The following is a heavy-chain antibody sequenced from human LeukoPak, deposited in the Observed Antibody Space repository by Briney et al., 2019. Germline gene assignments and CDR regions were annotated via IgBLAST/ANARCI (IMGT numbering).Heavy chain of an antibody. V-gene: IGHV1-18*01. J-gene: IGHJ4*02. CDR3: AREDFNYVWGNHRKRDY. Sequence: GASVKVSCKASGYTFTTYVISWVRQAPGQGLEWMGWITTYNGNTRYEEKFQGRVTMTTDTSADTAYMELTSLTSDDTAVYYCAREDFNYVWGNHRKRDYWGQGTLVTVSS. CDR2: ITTYNGNT. D-gene: IGHD3-16*01. CDR1: GYTFTTYV.